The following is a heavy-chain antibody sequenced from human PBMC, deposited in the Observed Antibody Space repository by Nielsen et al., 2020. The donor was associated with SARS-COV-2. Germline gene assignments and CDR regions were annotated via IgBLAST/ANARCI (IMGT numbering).Heavy chain of an antibody. V-gene: IGHV3-23*01. CDR1: GFTFSTFG. J-gene: IGHJ2*01. CDR3: ARTSYWGANWYFDL. CDR2: ISGSGSYA. Sequence: GGSLRLSCTASGFTFSTFGMSWVRQAPGKGLEWVSRISGSGSYADYADSVKGRFTISRDNSKNTLYLQMNSLRVEDTAVYYCARTSYWGANWYFDLWGRGTLVTVSS. D-gene: IGHD3-16*01.